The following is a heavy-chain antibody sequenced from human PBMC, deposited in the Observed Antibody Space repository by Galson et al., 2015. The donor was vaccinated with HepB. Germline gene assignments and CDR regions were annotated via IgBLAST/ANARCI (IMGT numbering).Heavy chain of an antibody. J-gene: IGHJ4*02. D-gene: IGHD3-16*02. CDR2: ISGSGEST. CDR3: AKDRVIMFGGVFVIPDYVFDS. CDR1: GFTFSRYV. V-gene: IGHV3-23*01. Sequence: SLRLSCAASGFTFSRYVMNWVRQAPGKGLEWVSGISGSGESTLYADSVKGRFIISRDNSKNTLYLQMTSLRAEDTAVYYCAKDRVIMFGGVFVIPDYVFDSWGQGTLVAVSS.